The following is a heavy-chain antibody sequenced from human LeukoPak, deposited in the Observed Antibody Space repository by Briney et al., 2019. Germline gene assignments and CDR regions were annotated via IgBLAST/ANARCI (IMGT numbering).Heavy chain of an antibody. CDR3: ARDFNSRQFDY. CDR1: GFTVSSNY. CDR2: IYVDGTT. V-gene: IGHV3-53*01. Sequence: GGSLRLSCAASGFTVSSNYMSWVRQAPGKGLEWVSVIYVDGTTYYADSVQGRFTISRDNSKNTLFLQMNSLTAEDTAVYYCARDFNSRQFDYWGQGTLVTVSS. D-gene: IGHD6-13*01. J-gene: IGHJ4*02.